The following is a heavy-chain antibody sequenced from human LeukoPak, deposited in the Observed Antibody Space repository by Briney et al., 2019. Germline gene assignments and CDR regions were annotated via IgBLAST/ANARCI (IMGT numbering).Heavy chain of an antibody. J-gene: IGHJ3*02. D-gene: IGHD2-21*01. Sequence: GGSLRLSCAASGFTFKKYWLHWVRQAPGKGLVWVSRINHDGGNISYADSVKGRFTISRDNDKNTLYLQMNSLRAEATVVYYGLRIVGTDIDAFDIGGQGSTVTVSS. CDR3: LRIVGTDIDAFDI. V-gene: IGHV3-74*01. CDR1: GFTFKKYW. CDR2: INHDGGNI.